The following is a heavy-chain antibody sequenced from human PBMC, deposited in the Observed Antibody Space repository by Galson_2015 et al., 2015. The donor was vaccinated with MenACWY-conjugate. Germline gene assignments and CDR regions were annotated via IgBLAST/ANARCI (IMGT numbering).Heavy chain of an antibody. CDR1: GFTFRNYW. CDR3: ARGHYGMDA. V-gene: IGHV3-7*03. Sequence: LRLSCAASGFTFRNYWMTWVRPAPGKGLEWVATIKKDGSEKYYVDSVKGRFTVSRDNAKNSMSLEMNSLRVEDTAVYSCARGHYGMDAWGQGTTVTVSS. J-gene: IGHJ6*02. CDR2: IKKDGSEK.